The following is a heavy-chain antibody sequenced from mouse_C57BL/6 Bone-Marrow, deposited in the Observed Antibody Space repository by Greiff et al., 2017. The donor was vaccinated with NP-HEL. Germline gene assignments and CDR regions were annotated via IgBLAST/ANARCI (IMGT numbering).Heavy chain of an antibody. D-gene: IGHD1-1*01. CDR3: VREITTVVESDWYFDV. Sequence: EVKLQESGGGLVQPKGSLKLSCAASGFTFNTYAMHWVRQAPGKGLEWVARIRSKSSNYATYYADSVKDGFTISRDDSQSMLYLQMNNLKTEDTAMYYCVREITTVVESDWYFDVWGTGTTVTVSS. CDR1: GFTFNTYA. J-gene: IGHJ1*03. V-gene: IGHV10-3*01. CDR2: IRSKSSNYAT.